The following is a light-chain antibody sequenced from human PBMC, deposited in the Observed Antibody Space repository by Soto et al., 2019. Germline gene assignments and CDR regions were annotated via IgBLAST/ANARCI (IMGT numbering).Light chain of an antibody. CDR1: QGISSY. Sequence: DIQLTQSPSGLSASVGARFTITCRASQGISSYLAWYQQKPGKAPKXXMYLASTLHSGVPSRFSGSGSGTEFTLTISSLKNEDFATYDGQQLNSYTRTFGQGTKVDIK. CDR2: LAS. CDR3: QQLNSYTRT. J-gene: IGKJ1*01. V-gene: IGKV1-9*01.